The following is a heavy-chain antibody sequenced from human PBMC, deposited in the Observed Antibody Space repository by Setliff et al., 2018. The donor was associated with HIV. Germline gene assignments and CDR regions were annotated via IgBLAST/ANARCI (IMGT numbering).Heavy chain of an antibody. CDR1: GYTFTDYY. J-gene: IGHJ4*02. V-gene: IGHV1-2*02. D-gene: IGHD3-10*01. CDR3: ARVFYYGAGSHDESNFDS. CDR2: INPHSGGT. Sequence: GSSVQVSCKDSGYTFTDYYMHWVRQAPGQGLEWMGWINPHSGGTEYAQKFQGRVTMTRDTSISTAYMELSGLRSDDTAVYFCARVFYYGAGSHDESNFDSGGQGTLVTVSS.